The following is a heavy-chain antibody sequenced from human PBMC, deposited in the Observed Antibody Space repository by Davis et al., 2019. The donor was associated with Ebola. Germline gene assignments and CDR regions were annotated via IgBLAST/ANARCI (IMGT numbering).Heavy chain of an antibody. D-gene: IGHD2-15*01. CDR2: INHSGST. V-gene: IGHV4-34*01. CDR1: GGSFSGYY. Sequence: PSETLSLTCAVYGGSFSGYYWSWIRQPPGKGLEWIGEINHSGSTNYNPSLKSRVTISVDTSKNQFSLKLSSVTAADTAVYYCARERGIKGWFDPWGQGTLVTVSS. CDR3: ARERGIKGWFDP. J-gene: IGHJ5*02.